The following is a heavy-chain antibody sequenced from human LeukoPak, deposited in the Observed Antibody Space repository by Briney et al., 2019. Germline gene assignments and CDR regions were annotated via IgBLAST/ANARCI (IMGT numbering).Heavy chain of an antibody. CDR1: GGSITSYY. D-gene: IGHD1-7*01. Sequence: SDTLSLTCTVSGGSITSYYWSWLRQSPGKGLEWIGFIHYSGSTNYTPSLKSRVTISLDTSKKQFSLRLSSVTAADTAVYYCASTDWNYARWGQGTLVTVSS. CDR3: ASTDWNYAR. CDR2: IHYSGST. V-gene: IGHV4-59*08. J-gene: IGHJ1*01.